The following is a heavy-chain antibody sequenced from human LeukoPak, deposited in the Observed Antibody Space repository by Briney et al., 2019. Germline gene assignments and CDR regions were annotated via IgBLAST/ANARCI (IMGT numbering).Heavy chain of an antibody. CDR2: ISSSGSTI. D-gene: IGHD5-24*01. V-gene: IGHV3-11*01. CDR1: GFTFSDYY. J-gene: IGHJ4*02. Sequence: GGSLRLSCAASGFTFSDYYMSWIRQAPGKGLEWVSYISSSGSTIYYADSVKGRFTISRDNAKNSLYLQMNSLRAEDTAVYYCARVRDGYNRKYCFDYWGQGTLVTVSS. CDR3: ARVRDGYNRKYCFDY.